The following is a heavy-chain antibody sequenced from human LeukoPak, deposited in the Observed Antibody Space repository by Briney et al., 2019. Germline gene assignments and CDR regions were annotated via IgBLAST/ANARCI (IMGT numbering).Heavy chain of an antibody. D-gene: IGHD3-9*01. J-gene: IGHJ5*02. CDR2: ISGSGGST. CDR1: GFTFSSFV. CDR3: AKDSNTAYYDILTGHRSWFDP. Sequence: GGSLRLSCAASGFTFSSFVMSWVRQAPGKGRECVSGISGSGGSTYYADSAKGRFTISRDSSKNTLYLQMNSLRAEDTAVYYCAKDSNTAYYDILTGHRSWFDPWGQGTLVTVSS. V-gene: IGHV3-23*01.